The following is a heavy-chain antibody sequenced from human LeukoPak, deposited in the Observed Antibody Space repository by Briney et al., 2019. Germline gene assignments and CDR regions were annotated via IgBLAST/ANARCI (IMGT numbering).Heavy chain of an antibody. Sequence: HPGRSLRLSCAASGFTFDDYAMHWVRQAPGKGLEWVSGISWNSGHKGYADSVKGRFTISRDNAKNSLYLQMNSLRAEDTAVYYCATNTVTDYWGQGTLVTVSS. D-gene: IGHD4-17*01. J-gene: IGHJ4*02. CDR3: ATNTVTDY. CDR2: ISWNSGHK. V-gene: IGHV3-9*01. CDR1: GFTFDDYA.